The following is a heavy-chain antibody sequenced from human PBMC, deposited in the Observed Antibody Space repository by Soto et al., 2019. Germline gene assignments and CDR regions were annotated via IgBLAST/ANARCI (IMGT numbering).Heavy chain of an antibody. CDR1: GGTFSNYA. Sequence: QVRLVQSGAEVKKPGSSVKVSCKASGGTFSNYAITWLRLAPGQGLEWLGGIIPVFGTVNYAQKFQGRVTLTADESTSTAYMELNRLRSEATVVYYCATGDTYTNSFGNGVDPSGSGELVIVS. CDR2: IIPVFGTV. CDR3: ATGDTYTNSFGNGVDP. J-gene: IGHJ5*02. V-gene: IGHV1-69*01. D-gene: IGHD3-16*01.